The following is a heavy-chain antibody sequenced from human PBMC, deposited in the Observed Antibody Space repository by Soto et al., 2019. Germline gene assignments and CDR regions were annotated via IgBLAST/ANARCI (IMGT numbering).Heavy chain of an antibody. CDR1: GFTFSSYA. CDR3: AKDRITIFGVVIPNFDY. D-gene: IGHD3-3*01. Sequence: GGSLRLSCAASGFTFSSYAMSWVRQAPGKGLEWVPAISGSGGSTYYADSVKGRFTISRDNSKNTLYLQMNSLRAEDTAVYYCAKDRITIFGVVIPNFDYWGQGTLVTVSS. CDR2: ISGSGGST. J-gene: IGHJ4*02. V-gene: IGHV3-23*01.